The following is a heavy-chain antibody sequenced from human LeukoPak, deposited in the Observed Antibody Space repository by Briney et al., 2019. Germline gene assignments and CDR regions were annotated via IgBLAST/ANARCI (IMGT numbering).Heavy chain of an antibody. Sequence: HPGGSLRLSCAASGFTFSNYAMIWVRQAPGKGLEWVSTMSSDGGRAYYADSVKGRFTISRDNAKNTLYLQMNSLRAEDTAVYYCARGGTTVKSSNWFDPWGQGTLVTVSS. CDR3: ARGGTTVKSSNWFDP. V-gene: IGHV3-23*01. CDR1: GFTFSNYA. CDR2: MSSDGGRA. D-gene: IGHD4-17*01. J-gene: IGHJ5*02.